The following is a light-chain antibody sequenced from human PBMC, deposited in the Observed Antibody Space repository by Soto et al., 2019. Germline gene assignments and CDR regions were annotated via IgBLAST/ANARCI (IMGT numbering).Light chain of an antibody. CDR2: GAS. CDR1: QSVSNDF. Sequence: EIVLTQSPGILSLSPGERATLSCRASQSVSNDFLAWYQQKPGQAPRPLIYGASTRATGIPARFSGSGSGTEFTLTISSLQSEDFAVYYCQQYNNWPRTFGQGTKVDI. CDR3: QQYNNWPRT. V-gene: IGKV3-15*01. J-gene: IGKJ1*01.